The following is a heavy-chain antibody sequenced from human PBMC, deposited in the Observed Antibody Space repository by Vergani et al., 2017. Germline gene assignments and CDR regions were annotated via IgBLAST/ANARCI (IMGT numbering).Heavy chain of an antibody. CDR3: ARSVVVPAGGNWFDP. D-gene: IGHD2-2*01. CDR1: GGSIHSGGYY. CDR2: IYYSGST. Sequence: QVPLQESGPGLVKPSQTLSLTCTVSGGSIHSGGYYWSWVRQHPGKGLEWIGYIYYSGSTYYNPSLKRRATISVATSKNQFSLKLSSVTAADPAVYSCARSVVVPAGGNWFDPWGQGTLVTVSS. V-gene: IGHV4-31*03. J-gene: IGHJ5*02.